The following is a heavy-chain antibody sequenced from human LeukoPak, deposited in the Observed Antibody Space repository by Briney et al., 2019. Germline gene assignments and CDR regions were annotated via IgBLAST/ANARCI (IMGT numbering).Heavy chain of an antibody. J-gene: IGHJ4*02. Sequence: SETLSLTCTVSGGSISSYYWSWIRQPAGKGLEWIGRIYSSGSTNYDPSLKSRVTMAVNTSMNQFSLNLNSVTAADTAMYYCARDEQQLARSLGYWGQGALVTVSA. D-gene: IGHD6-13*01. CDR1: GGSISSYY. V-gene: IGHV4-4*07. CDR2: IYSSGST. CDR3: ARDEQQLARSLGY.